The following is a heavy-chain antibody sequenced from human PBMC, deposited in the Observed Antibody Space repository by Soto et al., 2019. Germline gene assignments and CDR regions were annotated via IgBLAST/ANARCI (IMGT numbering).Heavy chain of an antibody. D-gene: IGHD3-9*01. Sequence: EVQLVESGGGLVKPGGSLRLSCAASGFTFGSYGMTWVRQAPGKGLEWVSSISTSGSYIYYKDSVKGRFTVSRDNAKNSVYLQLNSLRAEDTAVYYCARDFEQFLKEYNFGLDVWGQGTTVTVSS. CDR1: GFTFGSYG. CDR2: ISTSGSYI. V-gene: IGHV3-21*01. J-gene: IGHJ6*02. CDR3: ARDFEQFLKEYNFGLDV.